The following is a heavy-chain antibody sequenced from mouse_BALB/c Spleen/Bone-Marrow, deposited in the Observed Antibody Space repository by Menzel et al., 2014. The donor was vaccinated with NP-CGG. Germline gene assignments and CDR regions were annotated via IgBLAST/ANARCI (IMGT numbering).Heavy chain of an antibody. J-gene: IGHJ3*01. CDR2: IRLKSDNYAT. D-gene: IGHD1-1*01. CDR1: GFTFSSYW. V-gene: IGHV6-6*02. CDR3: TPFTTVPSWFAY. Sequence: EVKLVESGGGLVQPGGSMKLSCVASGFTFSSYWMSWVRQSPEKGLEWVAEIRLKSDNYATHYAESVKGKFTISRDDSKSRLSLQMSSLRAEDTGIYYCTPFTTVPSWFAYWGQGTLVTVSA.